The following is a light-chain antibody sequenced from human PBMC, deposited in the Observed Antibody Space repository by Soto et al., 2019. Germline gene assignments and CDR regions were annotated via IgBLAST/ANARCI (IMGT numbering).Light chain of an antibody. CDR1: SGHSSYA. CDR2: LNSDGSH. J-gene: IGLJ3*02. Sequence: QLVLIQSPSASASLGASVKLTCTLSSGHSSYAIAWHQQQPEKGPRYLMKLNSDGSHSKGDGIPDRFSGSSSGAERYLTISSLQSEDEADYYCQTWGTGHWVFGGGTKVTVL. CDR3: QTWGTGHWV. V-gene: IGLV4-69*01.